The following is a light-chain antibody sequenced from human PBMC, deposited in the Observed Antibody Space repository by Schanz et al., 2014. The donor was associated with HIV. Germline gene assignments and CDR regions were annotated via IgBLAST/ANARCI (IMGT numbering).Light chain of an antibody. Sequence: EIVLTQSPATLSLSPGERATLSCRASQSVSSYLAWYQQKPGQAPRLLIYDASYRATGIPARFTGSGSGTDFTLTISRVEPEDVAVYSCQQYSTSPRTFGQGTKVEIK. CDR3: QQYSTSPRT. CDR2: DAS. CDR1: QSVSSY. V-gene: IGKV3-11*01. J-gene: IGKJ1*01.